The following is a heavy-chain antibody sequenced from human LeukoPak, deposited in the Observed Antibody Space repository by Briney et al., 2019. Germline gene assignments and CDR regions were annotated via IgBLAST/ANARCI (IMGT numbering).Heavy chain of an antibody. V-gene: IGHV3-23*01. J-gene: IGHJ4*02. CDR2: VNAEGGNT. CDR3: TKRVKYGGTWDHFAD. D-gene: IGHD1-26*01. CDR1: AFTVDNYR. Sequence: PGRSLRLSCAASAFTVDNYRTSWVRQAPGKGLEWVSTVNAEGGNTYYADSVKGRFTISRDNSKSTLILQMNSLRVEDTALYYCTKRVKYGGTWDHFADWGQGTLVTVSS.